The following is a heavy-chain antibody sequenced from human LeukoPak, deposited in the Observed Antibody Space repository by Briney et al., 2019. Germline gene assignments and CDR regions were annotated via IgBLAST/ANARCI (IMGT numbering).Heavy chain of an antibody. CDR3: AKDGDRAWEFDC. Sequence: SGGSLRLSCAASGFTFDSYAMNWVRQAPGKGLEWLAYINSRDNTVDYADSVKGRFTMSGDSAKNSLYLQMHSLRVEDTAVYYCAKDGDRAWEFDCWGEGTVVTVSS. CDR2: INSRDNTV. CDR1: GFTFDSYA. J-gene: IGHJ4*02. V-gene: IGHV3-48*03. D-gene: IGHD1-26*01.